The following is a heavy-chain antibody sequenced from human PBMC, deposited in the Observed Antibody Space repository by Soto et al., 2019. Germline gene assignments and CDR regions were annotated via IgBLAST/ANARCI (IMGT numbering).Heavy chain of an antibody. CDR1: GFTFSSYG. V-gene: IGHV3-30*18. D-gene: IGHD2-8*01. Sequence: PGGSLRLSCAASGFTFSSYGMHWVRQAPGKGLEWVAVISYDGSNKYYADSVKGRFTISRDNSKNALYLQMNSLRAEDTAAYYCAKDQRIVLMVYAHDYWGQGTLVTVSS. CDR2: ISYDGSNK. CDR3: AKDQRIVLMVYAHDY. J-gene: IGHJ4*02.